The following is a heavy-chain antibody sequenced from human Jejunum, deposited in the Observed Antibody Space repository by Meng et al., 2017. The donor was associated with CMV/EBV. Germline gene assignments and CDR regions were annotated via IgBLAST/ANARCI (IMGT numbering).Heavy chain of an antibody. V-gene: IGHV4-4*07. CDR1: GGSMISYY. J-gene: IGHJ4*02. CDR3: ARLSKDGWSTFDY. Sequence: QGQLRGSGPGLVKPSETLSLTCSVSGGSMISYYWSWIRQPAGKGLEWIGHIYTSGSTNYSPSLKSRVTMSLDTAKNQFSPKVSSVTAADTAVYYCARLSKDGWSTFDYWGQGTLVTVSS. D-gene: IGHD6-19*01. CDR2: IYTSGST.